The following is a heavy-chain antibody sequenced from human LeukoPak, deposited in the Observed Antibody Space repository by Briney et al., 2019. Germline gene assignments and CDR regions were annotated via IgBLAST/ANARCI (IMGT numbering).Heavy chain of an antibody. Sequence: HTGGSLRLSCAASGFTLSSYAMSWVRQAPGKGLEWVSAISGSGGSTYYADSVKGRFTISRDNSKNTLYLQMNSLRAEDTAVYYCAKEVLLWFGELLSPPCLEYWGQGTLVTVSS. CDR1: GFTLSSYA. V-gene: IGHV3-23*01. D-gene: IGHD3-10*01. CDR3: AKEVLLWFGELLSPPCLEY. CDR2: ISGSGGST. J-gene: IGHJ4*02.